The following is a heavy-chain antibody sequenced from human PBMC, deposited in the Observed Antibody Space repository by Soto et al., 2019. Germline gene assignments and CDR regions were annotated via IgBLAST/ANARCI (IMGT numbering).Heavy chain of an antibody. CDR3: ATDARTYYYMDV. J-gene: IGHJ6*03. V-gene: IGHV1-24*01. CDR2: FDPEDGET. Sequence: QVQLVQSGAEVKKPGASVKVSCKVSGYTLTELSMHWVRQAPGKGLEWMGGFDPEDGETIYAQKFQGRVTMTADTATDTGYMELSSVRSEYTAVYYCATDARTYYYMDVWGKGTTVTVSS. CDR1: GYTLTELS.